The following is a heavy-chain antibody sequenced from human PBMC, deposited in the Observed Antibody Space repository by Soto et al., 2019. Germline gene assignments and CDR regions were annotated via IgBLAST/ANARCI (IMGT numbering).Heavy chain of an antibody. Sequence: LVQSGGGLVPPGESLTLSCAASQFTFGNFWMNWVRQAPGKGLEWVANIKKDDSERDYLDYVKGRFTISRDNARNSIYLQMRGLRAGDTSVYFCARSKRGDSAFRAFELWGQGTVVTVSS. D-gene: IGHD2-21*02. CDR1: QFTFGNFW. CDR3: ARSKRGDSAFRAFEL. V-gene: IGHV3-7*03. J-gene: IGHJ3*01. CDR2: IKKDDSER.